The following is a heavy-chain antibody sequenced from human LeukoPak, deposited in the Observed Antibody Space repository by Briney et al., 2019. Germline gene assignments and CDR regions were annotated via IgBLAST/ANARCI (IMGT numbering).Heavy chain of an antibody. D-gene: IGHD2-15*01. CDR2: IYYSGST. Sequence: SETLSLTCTVSGGSISSYYWSWIRQPPGKGLEWIGYIYYSGSTNYNPSLKSRVTISVDTSKNQFSLKLSSVTAADTAVYYCARSSTLYCSGGSCYSSGYFDYWGQGTLVTVSS. J-gene: IGHJ4*02. V-gene: IGHV4-59*01. CDR3: ARSSTLYCSGGSCYSSGYFDY. CDR1: GGSISSYY.